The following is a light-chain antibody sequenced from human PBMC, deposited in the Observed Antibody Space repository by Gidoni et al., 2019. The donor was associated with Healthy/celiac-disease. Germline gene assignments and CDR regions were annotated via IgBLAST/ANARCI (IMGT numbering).Light chain of an antibody. V-gene: IGLV3-10*01. CDR3: YSTDSSGNHRGV. J-gene: IGLJ2*01. Sequence: SYELTQPPSVSVSPGQTARITCSGDALPKKYAYWYQQKSGQAPVLVIYEDSKRPSGIPVRFSGSSSGTMATLTISGAQVEDEADYYCYSTDSSGNHRGVFCGVTKLTVL. CDR1: ALPKKY. CDR2: EDS.